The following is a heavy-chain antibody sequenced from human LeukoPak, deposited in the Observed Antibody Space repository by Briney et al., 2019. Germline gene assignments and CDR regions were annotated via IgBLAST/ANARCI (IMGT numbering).Heavy chain of an antibody. Sequence: GGSLRLSCAASGFTFDDYGMSWVRQAPGKGLEWVSVIYSGGSTYYADSVKGRFTISRDNAKNTLYLQMNSLRAEDTAVYYCARGYSYGLFDYWGQGTLVTVSS. CDR2: IYSGGST. D-gene: IGHD5-18*01. CDR3: ARGYSYGLFDY. CDR1: GFTFDDYG. V-gene: IGHV3-66*01. J-gene: IGHJ4*02.